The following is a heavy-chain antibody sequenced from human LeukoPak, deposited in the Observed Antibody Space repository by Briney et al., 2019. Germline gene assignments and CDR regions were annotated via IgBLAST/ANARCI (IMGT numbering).Heavy chain of an antibody. Sequence: SETLSLTCAVSGYSISSGYYWGWIRQPPGKGLAWIASKYHSGSTYYNPSLKSRVTISVDKSKNQFSLKLSSLTAADTAVYYCARDGSTGYFDYWGQGTLVTVSS. D-gene: IGHD1-14*01. CDR1: GYSISSGYY. V-gene: IGHV4-38-2*02. J-gene: IGHJ4*02. CDR3: ARDGSTGYFDY. CDR2: KYHSGST.